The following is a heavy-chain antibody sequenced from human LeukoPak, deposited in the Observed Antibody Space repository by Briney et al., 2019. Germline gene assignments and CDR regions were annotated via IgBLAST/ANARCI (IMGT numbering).Heavy chain of an antibody. D-gene: IGHD3-22*01. CDR2: ISSSGSTI. Sequence: GGSLRLSCAASGYTFSSYEMNWVRQAPGKGLEWVSYISSSGSTIYYADSVKGRFTISRDNAKNSLYLQMNSLRAEDTAVYYCARPQIVVGYFDYWGQGTLVTVSS. CDR3: ARPQIVVGYFDY. CDR1: GYTFSSYE. J-gene: IGHJ4*02. V-gene: IGHV3-48*03.